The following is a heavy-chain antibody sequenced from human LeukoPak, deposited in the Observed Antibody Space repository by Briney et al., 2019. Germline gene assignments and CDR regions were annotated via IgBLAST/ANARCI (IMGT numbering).Heavy chain of an antibody. CDR2: ISSSGSTI. V-gene: IGHV3-48*03. J-gene: IGHJ6*03. Sequence: GGSLRLSCAASGFTFSSYEMNWVRQAPGKGLEWVSYISSSGSTIYYADSVKGRFTISRDNAKNSLYLQMNSLRAEDTAVYYCAKEEYCSSTSCYYYYYYMDVWGKGTTVTISS. CDR1: GFTFSSYE. D-gene: IGHD2-2*01. CDR3: AKEEYCSSTSCYYYYYYMDV.